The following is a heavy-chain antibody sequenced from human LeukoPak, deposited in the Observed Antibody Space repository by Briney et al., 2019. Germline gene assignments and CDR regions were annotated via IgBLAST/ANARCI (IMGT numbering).Heavy chain of an antibody. CDR2: INHSGST. CDR1: GGSFSGYY. Sequence: PSETLSLTCAVYGGSFSGYYWSWIRQPPGKGLEWIGEINHSGSTNYNPSLKSRVTISVDTSKNQFSLKLSSVTAADTAAYYCARSKTRGYSYGYPPGAFDIWGQGTMVTVSS. D-gene: IGHD5-18*01. J-gene: IGHJ3*02. V-gene: IGHV4-34*01. CDR3: ARSKTRGYSYGYPPGAFDI.